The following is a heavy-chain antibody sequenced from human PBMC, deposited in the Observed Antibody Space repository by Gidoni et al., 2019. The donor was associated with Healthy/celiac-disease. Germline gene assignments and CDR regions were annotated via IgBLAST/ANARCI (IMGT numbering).Heavy chain of an antibody. D-gene: IGHD4-4*01. CDR3: AREAAYSNYPDY. V-gene: IGHV3-21*01. CDR2: ISSSSSYI. J-gene: IGHJ4*02. CDR1: GFTFSSYS. Sequence: EVQLVASGGGLVKPGGSLRLSCAASGFTFSSYSMNWVRQAPGKGLAWVSSISSSSSYIDYADAVKGRFTISRDNAKNSLYLQMNSLRAEDTAVYYCAREAAYSNYPDYWGQGTLVTVSS.